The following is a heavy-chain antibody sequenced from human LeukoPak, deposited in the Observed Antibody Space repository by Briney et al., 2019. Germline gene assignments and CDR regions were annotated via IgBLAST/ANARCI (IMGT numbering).Heavy chain of an antibody. CDR1: GGSISSGDYY. CDR2: IYYTGTT. V-gene: IGHV4-30-4*01. D-gene: IGHD4-17*01. J-gene: IGHJ6*02. CDR3: ARDSPVTPIYYYGLDV. Sequence: SQTLSLTCTVSGGSISSGDYYWSWIRQPPGKGLEWIGDIYYTGTTYYNPSLKSRVSMSVDRSKSQFSLRLSSVAAADTAVYYCARDSPVTPIYYYGLDVWGQGTTVTVSS.